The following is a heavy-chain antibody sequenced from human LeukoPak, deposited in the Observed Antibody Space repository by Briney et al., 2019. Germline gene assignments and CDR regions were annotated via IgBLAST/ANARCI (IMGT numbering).Heavy chain of an antibody. CDR1: GYTFTAYY. CDR3: SRVVGECSSTSCYGGYAFDI. CDR2: INPNSGGT. Sequence: GASVKVSCKASGYTFTAYYMHWVRQAPGQGLEWMGRINPNSGGTNYAQKFQGRVTITRDTSISTAYMDLSRLRSDDTAVYYCSRVVGECSSTSCYGGYAFDIWGQGTMVTVSS. D-gene: IGHD2-2*01. V-gene: IGHV1-2*06. J-gene: IGHJ3*02.